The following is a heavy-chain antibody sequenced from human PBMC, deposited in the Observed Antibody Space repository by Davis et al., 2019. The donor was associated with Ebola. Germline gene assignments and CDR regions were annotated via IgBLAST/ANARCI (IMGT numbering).Heavy chain of an antibody. Sequence: GGSLRLSCAASGFTFSNCAMSWVRQVPGKGLEWVSGISGSGNGDGPYYADSVKGRFTISRDNSKNSLSLQMKSLTIDDTAVYFCAKGTGWYKTNSFDPWGQGTLVIVSS. V-gene: IGHV3-23*01. J-gene: IGHJ5*02. CDR1: GFTFSNCA. D-gene: IGHD6-19*01. CDR3: AKGTGWYKTNSFDP. CDR2: ISGSGNGDGP.